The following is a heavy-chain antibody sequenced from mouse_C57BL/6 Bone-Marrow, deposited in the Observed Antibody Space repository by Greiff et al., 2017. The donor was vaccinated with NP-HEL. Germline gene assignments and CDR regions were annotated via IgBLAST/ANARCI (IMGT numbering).Heavy chain of an antibody. CDR2: IHPNSGST. V-gene: IGHV1-64*01. J-gene: IGHJ1*03. CDR1: GYTFTSYW. D-gene: IGHD1-1*01. CDR3: ARWGRLLWYFDV. Sequence: QVQLQQPGAELVKPGASVKLSCKASGYTFTSYWMHWVKQRPGQGLEWIGMIHPNSGSTNYNEKFKSKATLTVDKSSSTAYMQLSSLTSEDSAVYYCARWGRLLWYFDVGGTGTTVTVSA.